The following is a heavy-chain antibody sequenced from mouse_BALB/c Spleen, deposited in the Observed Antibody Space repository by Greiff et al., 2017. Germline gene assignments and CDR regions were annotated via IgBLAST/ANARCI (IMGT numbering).Heavy chain of an antibody. CDR1: GFSLTSYG. Sequence: QVQLKESGPGLVAPSQSLSITCTVSGFSLTSYGVHWVRQPPGKGLEWLGVIWAGGSTNYNSALMSRLSISKDNSKSQVFLKMNSLQTDDTAMYYCARDQREFITTVAEAYWGQGTLVTVSA. CDR2: IWAGGST. D-gene: IGHD1-1*01. V-gene: IGHV2-9*02. J-gene: IGHJ3*01. CDR3: ARDQREFITTVAEAY.